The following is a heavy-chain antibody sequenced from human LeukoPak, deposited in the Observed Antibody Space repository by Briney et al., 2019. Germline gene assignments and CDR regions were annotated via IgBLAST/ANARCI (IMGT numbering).Heavy chain of an antibody. CDR1: EFAFSVYE. CDR3: AKDRSGTTSDS. D-gene: IGHD1-1*01. CDR2: ISSSGDTR. J-gene: IGHJ5*01. V-gene: IGHV3-48*03. Sequence: GGSLRLSCAASEFAFSVYEMYWVRQAPGKGLEWVSYISSSGDTRYYADSVKGRFTISRDNSKNTLYLQTNSLRVEDTAVYYCAKDRSGTTSDSWGQGTLVTVSS.